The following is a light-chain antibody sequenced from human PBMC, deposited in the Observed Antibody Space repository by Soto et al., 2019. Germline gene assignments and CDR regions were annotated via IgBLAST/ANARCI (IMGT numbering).Light chain of an antibody. V-gene: IGKV3-20*01. Sequence: EIVLTQSPGTLSLTPGERATLSCRASQSVSSTFLAWYQQKPGPAPKVLIYGASTRATGIPDRFSGSGSGTDFPLTISRLEPEDFARYYCQQYESSRTFGQGTKVEMK. J-gene: IGKJ1*01. CDR3: QQYESSRT. CDR2: GAS. CDR1: QSVSSTF.